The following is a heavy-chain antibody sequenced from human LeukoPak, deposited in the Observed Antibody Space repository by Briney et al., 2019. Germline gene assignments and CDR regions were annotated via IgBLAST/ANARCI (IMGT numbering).Heavy chain of an antibody. Sequence: GGSLRLSCAASGFTFSSYWMHWVRQAPGKGLVWVSRINTDGSSTSYADSVKGRFTISRDNAKNTLYLQMNSLRAEDTAVYYCTKARDDYGVDTIDSWGQGTLVTVSS. J-gene: IGHJ4*02. CDR3: TKARDDYGVDTIDS. V-gene: IGHV3-74*01. CDR2: INTDGSST. D-gene: IGHD3-3*01. CDR1: GFTFSSYW.